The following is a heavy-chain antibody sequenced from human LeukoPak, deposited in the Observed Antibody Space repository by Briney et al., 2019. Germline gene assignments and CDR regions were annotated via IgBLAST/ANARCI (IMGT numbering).Heavy chain of an antibody. J-gene: IGHJ6*03. CDR2: IIPLFGTA. D-gene: IGHD4/OR15-4a*01. CDR1: GDTFSSYA. CDR3: ARSDYYYYYYMDV. V-gene: IGHV1-69*05. Sequence: SVKVSCKVSGDTFSSYAINWVRQAPGQGLDWMGKIIPLFGTADYAQKLQGRVTITTDESTITAYMELSSLRSEDTAVYYCARSDYYYYYYMDVWGKGTTVTVSS.